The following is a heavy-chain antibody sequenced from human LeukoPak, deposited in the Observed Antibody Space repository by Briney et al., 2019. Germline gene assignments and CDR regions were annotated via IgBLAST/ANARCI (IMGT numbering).Heavy chain of an antibody. V-gene: IGHV4-59*01. J-gene: IGHJ4*02. CDR3: ARGPGAMYFDF. D-gene: IGHD2-2*01. CDR2: IYYSGTT. Sequence: SETLSLTCAVSSGSIISYYWSWLRQPPGKGLGWIGYIYYSGTTNYNPSLKSRVTISVDRSKNQFSLKLSSVTAADTAVYYCARGPGAMYFDFWGQGTLVTVSS. CDR1: SGSIISYY.